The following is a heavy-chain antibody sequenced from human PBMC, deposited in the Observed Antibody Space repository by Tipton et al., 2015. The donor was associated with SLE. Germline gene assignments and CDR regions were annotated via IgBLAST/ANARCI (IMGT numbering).Heavy chain of an antibody. CDR3: AGTYYGDYVWFDP. V-gene: IGHV4-34*01. D-gene: IGHD4-17*01. J-gene: IGHJ5*02. Sequence: TLSLTCSVSGGSFSGYYWSWIRQPPGKGLEWIGEINHSGSTNYNPSLKSRVTISVDTSKNQFSLKLSSVTAADTAVYYCAGTYYGDYVWFDPWGQGILVTVSS. CDR1: GGSFSGYY. CDR2: INHSGST.